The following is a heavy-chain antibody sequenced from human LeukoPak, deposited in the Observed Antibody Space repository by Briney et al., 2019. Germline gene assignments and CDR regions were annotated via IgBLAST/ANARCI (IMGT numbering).Heavy chain of an antibody. Sequence: SETLSLTSAVYGGSFSGYYWSWIRQPPGKGLEWFGEINHSGSTNYNPSLKSRVTISVDTSKNQFSLKLSSVTAADTAVYYCARGRIAAAVNPRRGWFDPWGQGTLVTVSS. CDR1: GGSFSGYY. V-gene: IGHV4-34*01. CDR3: ARGRIAAAVNPRRGWFDP. D-gene: IGHD6-13*01. J-gene: IGHJ5*02. CDR2: INHSGST.